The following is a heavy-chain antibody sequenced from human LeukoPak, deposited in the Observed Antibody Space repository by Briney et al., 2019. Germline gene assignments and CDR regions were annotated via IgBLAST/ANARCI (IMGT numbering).Heavy chain of an antibody. Sequence: ASVKVSCKVSGYTFTELSIHWLRETPGKGLAWMRGFDPEYGETVYAQKFQGRVTMTEDTSTDTTYMDLSSLKSEDTAVYYCATFTRGGSENIRPYNWLDRWGQGTLVTVSS. CDR3: ATFTRGGSENIRPYNWLDR. CDR2: FDPEYGET. J-gene: IGHJ5*02. CDR1: GYTFTELS. V-gene: IGHV1-24*01. D-gene: IGHD2/OR15-2a*01.